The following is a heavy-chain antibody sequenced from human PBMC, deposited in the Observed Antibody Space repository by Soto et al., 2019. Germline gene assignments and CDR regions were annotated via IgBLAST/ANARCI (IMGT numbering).Heavy chain of an antibody. CDR1: GFALRTSGMG. V-gene: IGHV2-5*02. D-gene: IGHD1-26*01. CDR3: AHACGSFSNFDY. J-gene: IGHJ4*02. Sequence: QITLKESGPTLVKPTQTLTLTCTFSGFALRTSGMGGGWIRQPPGKALEWLALIYWDDDKRYSPSLKTGLTITKDTSKNRVVFTITKMEPVDTARYYCAHACGSFSNFDYWGQGTLVIVSS. CDR2: IYWDDDK.